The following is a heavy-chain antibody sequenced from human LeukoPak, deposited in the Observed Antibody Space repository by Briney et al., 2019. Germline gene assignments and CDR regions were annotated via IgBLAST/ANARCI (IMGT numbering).Heavy chain of an antibody. CDR2: ISSSSSYI. D-gene: IGHD3-22*01. Sequence: GGSLRLSCAASGFPFSDHEMNWVRQAPGKGLEWVSSISSSSSYIYYADSVKGRFTISRDNAKNSLYLQMNSLRAEDTAVYYCARDRHYYDSSGYYSDDAFDIWGQGTMVTVSS. CDR3: ARDRHYYDSSGYYSDDAFDI. CDR1: GFPFSDHE. J-gene: IGHJ3*02. V-gene: IGHV3-21*01.